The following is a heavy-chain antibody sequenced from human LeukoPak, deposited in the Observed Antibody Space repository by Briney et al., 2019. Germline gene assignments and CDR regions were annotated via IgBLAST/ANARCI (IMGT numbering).Heavy chain of an antibody. CDR1: GGFINNGDYY. Sequence: SETLSLTCTVSGGFINNGDYYWRWVRQPPGKGLEWIGYINYSGSTYYNPSLKSRVTISVDASKNQFFLKLRSVATAGHTVYYCARDSPVWILGWGQGTLVTVSS. CDR3: ARDSPVWILG. D-gene: IGHD7-27*01. J-gene: IGHJ4*01. CDR2: INYSGST. V-gene: IGHV4-30-4*08.